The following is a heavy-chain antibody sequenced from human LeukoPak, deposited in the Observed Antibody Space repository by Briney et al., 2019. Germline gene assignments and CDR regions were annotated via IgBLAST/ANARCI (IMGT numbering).Heavy chain of an antibody. CDR1: GFTVSSNY. CDR3: AKDIGVGGYSYGNFDY. D-gene: IGHD5-18*01. Sequence: GGSLRLSCAASGFTVSSNYMSWVRQAPGKGLEWVSGISWNSGSIGYADSVKGRFTISRDNAKNSLYLQMNSLRAEDTALYYCAKDIGVGGYSYGNFDYWGQGTLVTVSS. J-gene: IGHJ4*02. CDR2: ISWNSGSI. V-gene: IGHV3-9*01.